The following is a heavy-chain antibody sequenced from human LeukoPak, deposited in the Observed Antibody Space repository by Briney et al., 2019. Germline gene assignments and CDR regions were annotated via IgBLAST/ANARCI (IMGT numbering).Heavy chain of an antibody. J-gene: IGHJ4*02. V-gene: IGHV3-7*01. CDR2: IKQDGSEK. Sequence: PGGSLRLSCAASGFTFSSYGMHWVRQAPGKGLEWVANIKQDGSEKYYVDSVKGRFTISRDNAKNSLYLQMNSLRAEDTAVYYCARDHIAATGTADSWGQGTLVSVSS. D-gene: IGHD6-13*01. CDR1: GFTFSSYG. CDR3: ARDHIAATGTADS.